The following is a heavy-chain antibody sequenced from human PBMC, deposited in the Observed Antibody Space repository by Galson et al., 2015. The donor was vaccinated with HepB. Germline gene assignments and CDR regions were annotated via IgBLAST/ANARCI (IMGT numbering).Heavy chain of an antibody. Sequence: SLRLSCAASGFTFSSYSMNWVRQAPGKGLEWVSSISSSSSYIYYADSVKGRFTISRDNAKNSLYLQMNSLRAEDTAVYYCARDRAAYYYYYGMDVWGQGTTVTVSS. CDR1: GFTFSSYS. CDR2: ISSSSSYI. D-gene: IGHD2-15*01. V-gene: IGHV3-21*01. CDR3: ARDRAAYYYYYGMDV. J-gene: IGHJ6*02.